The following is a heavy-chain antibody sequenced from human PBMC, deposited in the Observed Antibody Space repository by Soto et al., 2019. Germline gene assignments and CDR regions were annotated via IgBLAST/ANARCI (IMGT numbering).Heavy chain of an antibody. J-gene: IGHJ4*02. D-gene: IGHD6-13*01. CDR2: ISDDGRDK. V-gene: IGHV3-30*18. CDR1: GFTFSSYG. CDR3: AKDRNRGAAVYCFDY. Sequence: GGSLRLSCAASGFTFSSYGMHWVRQATGKGLEWVAVISDDGRDKHHAGPVKGRFTITRDNSKNTLYLIMDSLRPEDSAVYYCAKDRNRGAAVYCFDYWGQGTLVTVSS.